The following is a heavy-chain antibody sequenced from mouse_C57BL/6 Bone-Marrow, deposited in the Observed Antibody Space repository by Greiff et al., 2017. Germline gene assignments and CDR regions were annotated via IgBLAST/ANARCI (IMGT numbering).Heavy chain of an antibody. CDR2: IYIGNGYT. Sequence: EVQRVESGAELVRPGSSVKMSCKTSGYTFTSYGINWVKQRPGQGLEWIGYIYIGNGYTEYNEKFKGKATLTSDTSSSTAYMQLSSLTSEDSAIYFCAREGTYDYDGDWFAYWGQGTLVTVSA. D-gene: IGHD2-4*01. CDR1: GYTFTSYG. V-gene: IGHV1-58*01. J-gene: IGHJ3*01. CDR3: AREGTYDYDGDWFAY.